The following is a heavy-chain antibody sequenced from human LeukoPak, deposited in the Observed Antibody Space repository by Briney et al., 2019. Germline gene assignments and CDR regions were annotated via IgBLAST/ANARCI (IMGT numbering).Heavy chain of an antibody. D-gene: IGHD3-10*01. V-gene: IGHV3-30*03. CDR1: GFTFSSYG. J-gene: IGHJ4*02. CDR2: ISYDGSNK. CDR3: ARLRGFTMVRGVTLDY. Sequence: QPGRSLRLSCAASGFTFSSYGMHWVRQAPGKGLEWVAVISYDGSNKYYADSVKGRFTISRDNAKNSLYLQMNSLRAEDTALYYCARLRGFTMVRGVTLDYWGQGTLVTVSS.